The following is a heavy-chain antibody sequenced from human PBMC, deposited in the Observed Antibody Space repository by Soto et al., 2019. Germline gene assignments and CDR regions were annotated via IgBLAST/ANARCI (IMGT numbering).Heavy chain of an antibody. CDR1: GFTFSSYA. CDR2: ISGSGGST. Sequence: PGGSLRLSCAASGFTFSSYAMSWVRQAPGKGLEWVSAISGSGGSTYYADSVKGRFTISRDNSKNTLYLQMNSLRAEDTAVYYCARQDVLLWFGEYRFWLDPWGQGTLVTVSS. J-gene: IGHJ5*02. D-gene: IGHD3-10*01. CDR3: ARQDVLLWFGEYRFWLDP. V-gene: IGHV3-23*01.